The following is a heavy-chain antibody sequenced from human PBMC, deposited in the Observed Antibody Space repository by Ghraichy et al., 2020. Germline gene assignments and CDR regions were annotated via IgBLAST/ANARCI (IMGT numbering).Heavy chain of an antibody. CDR3: AKARTSYWYAAIDY. D-gene: IGHD1-26*01. V-gene: IGHV3-23*01. J-gene: IGHJ4*02. CDR2: FSGTGSST. CDR1: GFIFSSYA. Sequence: LSLTCAASGFIFSSYAMKWVRQAPGKGLEWVSTFSGTGSSTYYADSVKGRFTVSRDDSKNTLYLQMNSLRGEDTAIYYCAKARTSYWYAAIDYWGPGTLVTVSS.